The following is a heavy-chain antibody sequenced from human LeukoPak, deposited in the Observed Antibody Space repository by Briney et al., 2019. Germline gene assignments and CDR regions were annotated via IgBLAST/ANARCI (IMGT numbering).Heavy chain of an antibody. J-gene: IGHJ4*02. Sequence: ASVKVSCKASGYTFTGYYMHWVRQAPGQGLEWMGWINPNSGGTNYAQKFQGRVTMTRDTSISTAYMELSRLGSDDTAVYYCASPSYSSGWYEEYYFDYWGQGTLVTVSS. V-gene: IGHV1-2*02. CDR3: ASPSYSSGWYEEYYFDY. CDR1: GYTFTGYY. D-gene: IGHD6-19*01. CDR2: INPNSGGT.